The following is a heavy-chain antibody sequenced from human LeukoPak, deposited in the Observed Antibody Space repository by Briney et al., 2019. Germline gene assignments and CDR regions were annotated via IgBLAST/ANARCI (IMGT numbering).Heavy chain of an antibody. CDR2: ISGSGGST. CDR1: GFTFSSYA. D-gene: IGHD3-3*01. CDR3: AKVLEMPPHSFDI. Sequence: GSLRLSCAASGFTFSSYAMSWVRQAPGKGLEWVSAISGSGGSTYYADSVTGRFTISRDNSKNTLYLQMNSLRAEDTAVYYCAKVLEMPPHSFDIWGQGTMVTVSS. J-gene: IGHJ3*02. V-gene: IGHV3-23*01.